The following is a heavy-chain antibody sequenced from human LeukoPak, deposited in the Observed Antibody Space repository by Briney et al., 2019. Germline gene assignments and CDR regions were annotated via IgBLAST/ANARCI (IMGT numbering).Heavy chain of an antibody. CDR2: INAGNGNT. CDR3: ARSSDGSGDPGDY. Sequence: ASVKVSCKASGYTFTSYAMHWVRQAPGQRLEWMGWINAGNGNTKYSQKFQGRVTITRDTSASTAYMELSSLRSEDTAVYYCARSSDGSGDPGDYWGQGTLVTVSS. D-gene: IGHD3-10*01. V-gene: IGHV1-3*01. J-gene: IGHJ4*02. CDR1: GYTFTSYA.